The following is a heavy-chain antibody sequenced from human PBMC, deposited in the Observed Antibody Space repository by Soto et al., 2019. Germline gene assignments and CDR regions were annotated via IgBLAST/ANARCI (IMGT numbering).Heavy chain of an antibody. V-gene: IGHV3-21*01. CDR2: ISSSSSYI. J-gene: IGHJ6*02. D-gene: IGHD6-6*01. CDR1: GFTFSSYS. CDR3: ARDLKGSSSSLYYYYGMDV. Sequence: VGSLRLSCAASGFTFSSYSMNWVRQAPGKGLEWVSSISSSSSYIYYADSVKGRFTISRDNAKNSLYLQMNSLRAEDTAVYYCARDLKGSSSSLYYYYGMDVWGQGTTVTVSS.